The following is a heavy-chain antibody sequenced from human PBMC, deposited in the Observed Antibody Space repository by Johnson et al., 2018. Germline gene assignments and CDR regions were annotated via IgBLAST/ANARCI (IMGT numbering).Heavy chain of an antibody. CDR2: ISSSSSYI. D-gene: IGHD3-16*01. Sequence: EVQLLETGGGLVKPGGSLRLSCAASGFTFSSYSMNWVRQAPGKGLEWVSSISSSSSYIYYADSVKGRFTISRDNAKNSLYLQMNSLRAEDTAVYYCARVNGGYYYYYMDVWGKGTTVTVSS. CDR1: GFTFSSYS. V-gene: IGHV3-21*01. J-gene: IGHJ6*03. CDR3: ARVNGGYYYYYMDV.